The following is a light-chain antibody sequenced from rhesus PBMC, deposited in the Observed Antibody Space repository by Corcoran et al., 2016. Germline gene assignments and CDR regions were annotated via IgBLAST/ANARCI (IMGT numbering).Light chain of an antibody. Sequence: EIVMTQSPATLSLSPGERATLSCRASQSVSSYVAWYQQKPEQAPRLLIYGASSRATVIPDRFSGRWSGTDFTLIISSLEAEDVGVYYCQQYNNWNTFGGGTKVELK. CDR2: GAS. CDR1: QSVSSY. J-gene: IGKJ4*01. CDR3: QQYNNWNT. V-gene: IGKV3S9*01.